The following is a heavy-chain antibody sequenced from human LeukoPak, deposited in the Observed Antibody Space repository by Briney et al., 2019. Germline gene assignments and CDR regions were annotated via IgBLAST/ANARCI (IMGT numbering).Heavy chain of an antibody. CDR1: GGTFSSYA. CDR2: IISIFGTA. V-gene: IGHV1-69*05. CDR3: AREGIAAARNWFDP. Sequence: SVKVSCKSSGGTFSSYAISWVRQAPGQGLEWVGRIISIFGTANYAQKFQGRVTITTDESTSTAYMELSSLRSEDTAVYYCAREGIAAARNWFDPWGQGTLVTVSS. J-gene: IGHJ5*02. D-gene: IGHD6-13*01.